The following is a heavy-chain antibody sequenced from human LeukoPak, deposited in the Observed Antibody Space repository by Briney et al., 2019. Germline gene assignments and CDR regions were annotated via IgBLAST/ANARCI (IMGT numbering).Heavy chain of an antibody. Sequence: ASVKVSCKASGYSFTTYGITWVRQAPGQGLEWMGWISAYNGHTNYAQKLQGRVTMTTDTSTSTAYMELRSLRSDDTAVYYCARGSSGWCDSWGQGTLVTVSS. V-gene: IGHV1-18*01. D-gene: IGHD6-19*01. CDR3: ARGSSGWCDS. J-gene: IGHJ5*01. CDR1: GYSFTTYG. CDR2: ISAYNGHT.